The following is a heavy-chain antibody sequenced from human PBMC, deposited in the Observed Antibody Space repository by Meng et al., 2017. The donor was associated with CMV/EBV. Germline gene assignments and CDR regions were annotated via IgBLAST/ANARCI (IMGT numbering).Heavy chain of an antibody. CDR1: GFTFSSYS. Sequence: GGSLRLSCAASGFTFSSYSMNWVRQAPGKGLEWVSSISSSSSYIYYADSVKGRFTISRDNAKNSLYLQMNSLRAEDTALYYCARDFWSGSKDVWGQGTTVTVSS. D-gene: IGHD3-3*01. CDR3: ARDFWSGSKDV. V-gene: IGHV3-21*04. J-gene: IGHJ6*02. CDR2: ISSSSSYI.